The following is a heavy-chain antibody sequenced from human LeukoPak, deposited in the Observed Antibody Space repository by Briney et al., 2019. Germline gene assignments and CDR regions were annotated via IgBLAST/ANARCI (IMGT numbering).Heavy chain of an antibody. Sequence: PGGSLRLSCAASGFTFSNFEMNWVRQAPGKGLEWIAYISSSSSTLYYADSVKGRFTISRDNAKNSLNLQMNSLRADDTAVYYCARERGLHFDYWGQGTLVTASP. CDR1: GFTFSNFE. V-gene: IGHV3-48*03. CDR2: ISSSSSTL. CDR3: ARERGLHFDY. J-gene: IGHJ4*02. D-gene: IGHD5-18*01.